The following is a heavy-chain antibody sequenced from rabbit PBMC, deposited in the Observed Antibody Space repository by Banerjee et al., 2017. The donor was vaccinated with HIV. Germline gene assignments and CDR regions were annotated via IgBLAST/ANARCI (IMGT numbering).Heavy chain of an antibody. V-gene: IGHV1S45*01. CDR2: IYTGNSGKT. CDR3: ARTYAGSSYYNYYFNL. D-gene: IGHD8-1*01. J-gene: IGHJ4*01. CDR1: GFSFSSSYW. Sequence: QEQLEETGGDLVKPEGSLTLTCTASGFSFSSSYWICWVRQAPGKGLEWIACIYTGNSGKTYYASWAKGRFTISRSTSLNTVDLKMTSLTAADTATYFCARTYAGSSYYNYYFNLWGPGTLVTVS.